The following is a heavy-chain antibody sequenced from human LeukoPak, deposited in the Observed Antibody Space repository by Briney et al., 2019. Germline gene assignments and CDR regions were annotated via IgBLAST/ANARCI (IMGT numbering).Heavy chain of an antibody. CDR2: IYYSGST. Sequence: PSETLSLTCTVSGGCISSYYWSWIRQPPGKGLEWIGYIYYSGSTNYNPSLKSRVTISVDTSKNQFSLKLSSVTAADTAVYYCARVVLVPDYYFDYWGQGTLVTVSS. D-gene: IGHD1-14*01. CDR1: GGCISSYY. V-gene: IGHV4-59*08. CDR3: ARVVLVPDYYFDY. J-gene: IGHJ4*02.